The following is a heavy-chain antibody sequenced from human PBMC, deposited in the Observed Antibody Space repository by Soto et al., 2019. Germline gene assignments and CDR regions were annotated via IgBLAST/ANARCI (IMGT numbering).Heavy chain of an antibody. Sequence: QVQLQESGPGLVKPSETLSLTCTVSGGSVHGGSYQWSWIRQPPGKGLEWIGYIYYTGSTNYNPSLKSRVTISIDTSKNHFSLKLSSVTAADTAVYYCARDGGYGGGGYGKVWFAPWGQGTLVTVSS. CDR2: IYYTGST. D-gene: IGHD6-13*01. J-gene: IGHJ5*02. V-gene: IGHV4-61*03. CDR3: ARDGGYGGGGYGKVWFAP. CDR1: GGSVHGGSYQ.